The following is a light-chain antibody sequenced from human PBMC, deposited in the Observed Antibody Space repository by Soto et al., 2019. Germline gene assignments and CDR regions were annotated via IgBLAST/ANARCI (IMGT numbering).Light chain of an antibody. V-gene: IGKV1-6*01. Sequence: AIQMTQSPSSLSASVGDRVTITCRASQDIRNDLGWYQQKPGKAPNLLIYPASTLQIGVPSRFSGSGSGTDFTLTISSLQPEYFATYYCLQGYNFPHTFGPGTKVDIK. CDR2: PAS. CDR3: LQGYNFPHT. J-gene: IGKJ3*01. CDR1: QDIRND.